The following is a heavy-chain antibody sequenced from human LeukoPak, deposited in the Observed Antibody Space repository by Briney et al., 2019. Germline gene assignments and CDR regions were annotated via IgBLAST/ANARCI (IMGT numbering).Heavy chain of an antibody. D-gene: IGHD3-10*01. Sequence: PSETLSLTCTVSGGSIGSSAYSWGWIRQPPGKGLEWIGSISYTGTTYYNPSLKSRVTISLDTSKNQFSLKLISVTAADTALYYCAREGPHGSGIYYNPLDYWGQGALVIVSS. J-gene: IGHJ4*02. CDR1: GGSIGSSAYS. CDR3: AREGPHGSGIYYNPLDY. V-gene: IGHV4-39*02. CDR2: ISYTGTT.